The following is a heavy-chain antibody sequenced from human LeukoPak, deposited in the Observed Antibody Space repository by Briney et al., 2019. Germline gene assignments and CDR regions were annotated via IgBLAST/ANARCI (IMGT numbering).Heavy chain of an antibody. Sequence: GGSLRLSCAASGFTVRSYGIHWVRQAPGKGLEYVSAISANGGSTYYANSVKGRFTISRDTYKNTLYLQMGSLRAEDMAVYYCAREGRTDAFDIWGQGTIVTVSS. CDR1: GFTVRSYG. V-gene: IGHV3-64*01. J-gene: IGHJ3*02. CDR3: AREGRTDAFDI. D-gene: IGHD1-26*01. CDR2: ISANGGST.